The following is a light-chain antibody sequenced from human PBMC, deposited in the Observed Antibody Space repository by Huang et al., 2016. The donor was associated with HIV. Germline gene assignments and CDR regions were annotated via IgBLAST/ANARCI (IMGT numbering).Light chain of an antibody. V-gene: IGKV3-11*01. Sequence: EVVLIQSPATLSLSPGERATLSCRASQSVTNFLAWYQQKPGQPPRLLIYDAYTRATGIPPRFSGSGSGTDFTLTISSLEPEDFAVYYCQQRNDWPPYTFGQGTRLEIK. CDR3: QQRNDWPPYT. CDR2: DAY. CDR1: QSVTNF. J-gene: IGKJ2*01.